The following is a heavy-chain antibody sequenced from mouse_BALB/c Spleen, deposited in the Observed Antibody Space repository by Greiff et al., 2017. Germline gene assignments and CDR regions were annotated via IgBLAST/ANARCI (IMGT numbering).Heavy chain of an antibody. D-gene: IGHD2-4*01. J-gene: IGHJ3*01. CDR2: INPYNGDT. CDR3: ARTYDYDVFAY. V-gene: IGHV1-20*02. CDR1: GYSFTGYF. Sequence: VQLQQSGPELVKPGASVKISCKASGYSFTGYFMNWVMQSHGKSLEWIGRINPYNGDTFYNQKFKGKATLTVDKSSSTAHMELRSLASEDSAVYYCARTYDYDVFAYWGQGTLVTVSA.